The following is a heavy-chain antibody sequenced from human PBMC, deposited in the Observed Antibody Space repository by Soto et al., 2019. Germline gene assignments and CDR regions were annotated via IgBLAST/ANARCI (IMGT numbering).Heavy chain of an antibody. J-gene: IGHJ5*02. CDR3: ARQSSGWYNWFDP. CDR2: IYYSGSI. V-gene: IGHV4-39*01. D-gene: IGHD6-19*01. CDR1: GGNISSSSYY. Sequence: SETLSLTCTVAGGNISSSSYYWGWLSKPPGKGLEWIGSIYYSGSIYYNPSLKSRVTISVDTSKNQFSLKLSSVTAAETAAYYCARQSSGWYNWFDPWGQGTLVTVSS.